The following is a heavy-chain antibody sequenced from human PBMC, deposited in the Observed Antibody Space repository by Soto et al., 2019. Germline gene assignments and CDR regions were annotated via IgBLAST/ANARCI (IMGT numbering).Heavy chain of an antibody. CDR3: ARSPDCSSTSCYARALTY. V-gene: IGHV1-3*01. Sequence: QVQLVQSGAEVKKPGASVKVSCKASGYTFTSYAMHWVRQAPGQRLEWMGWINAGNGNTKYSQKFQGRVTITRDTSASTAYMELSSLRSEDTAVYYCARSPDCSSTSCYARALTYWGQGTLVTVSS. CDR1: GYTFTSYA. J-gene: IGHJ4*02. D-gene: IGHD2-2*01. CDR2: INAGNGNT.